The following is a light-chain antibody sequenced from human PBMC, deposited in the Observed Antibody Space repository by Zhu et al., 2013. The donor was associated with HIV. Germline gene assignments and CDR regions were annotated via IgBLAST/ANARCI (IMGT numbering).Light chain of an antibody. CDR2: DDV. J-gene: IGLJ2*01. CDR1: NIGGKS. CDR3: CAYAGSSVFLK. V-gene: IGLV3-21*01. Sequence: SYELTQPPSVSVAPGKTATITCEENNIGGKSVHWYQQRPGQVPVLVLYDDVERPSGVPNRFSGSKSGDTASLTISGLQAEDEADYYCCAYAGSSVFLKFGGGTKLTVL.